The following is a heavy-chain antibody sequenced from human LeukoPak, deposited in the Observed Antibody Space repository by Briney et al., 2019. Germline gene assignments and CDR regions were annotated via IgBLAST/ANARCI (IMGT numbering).Heavy chain of an antibody. CDR3: ARDRGTWNDDGFDY. V-gene: IGHV4-4*02. D-gene: IGHD1-1*01. CDR1: GGSISNSNW. Sequence: SETLSLTCTVSGGSISNSNWWSWVRQPPGKGLEWIGEVSQSGSTNYNPSLKSRVTISVDTSKNQFSPKLSSVTAADTAVYYCARDRGTWNDDGFDYWGQGTLVTVSS. J-gene: IGHJ4*02. CDR2: VSQSGST.